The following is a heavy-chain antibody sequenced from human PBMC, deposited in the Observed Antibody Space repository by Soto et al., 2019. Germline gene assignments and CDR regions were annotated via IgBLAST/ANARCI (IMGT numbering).Heavy chain of an antibody. CDR3: ARDAPGGYCSSTSCYDWFDP. J-gene: IGHJ5*02. CDR1: GYTFTSYY. CDR2: INPSGGST. Sequence: GASVKVSCKASGYTFTSYYMHWVLQAPGQGLEWLGIINPSGGSTSYAQKFQGRVTMTRDTSTSTVYMELSSLRSEDTAVYYCARDAPGGYCSSTSCYDWFDPWGQGTLVTVSS. D-gene: IGHD2-2*01. V-gene: IGHV1-46*01.